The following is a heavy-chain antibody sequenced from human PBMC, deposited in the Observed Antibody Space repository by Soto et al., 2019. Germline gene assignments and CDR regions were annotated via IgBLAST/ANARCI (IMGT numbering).Heavy chain of an antibody. V-gene: IGHV3-23*01. Sequence: PGGSLRLSCAASGFTFSSYAMSWVRQAPGKGLEWVSAISGSGGSAYYADSVKGRFTISRDNSKNTLYLQMNSLRAEDTAVYYCAKDPTTKEVVVIAIQHDAFDIWGQGTMVTVSS. CDR2: ISGSGGSA. J-gene: IGHJ3*02. CDR1: GFTFSSYA. D-gene: IGHD2-21*01. CDR3: AKDPTTKEVVVIAIQHDAFDI.